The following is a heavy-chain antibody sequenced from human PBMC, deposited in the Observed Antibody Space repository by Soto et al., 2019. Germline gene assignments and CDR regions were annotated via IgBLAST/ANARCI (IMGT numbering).Heavy chain of an antibody. J-gene: IGHJ4*02. Sequence: EVQLLESGGGLVQPGRSLRLSCAASGFTFSTFDMTWVRQAPGKGLEWVSIIRGTDGSTYYADSMKGRFTISKDNSKNTLYLQMNSLRAEDTALYFCVKGGWLDYWGQGTLVTVSS. CDR3: VKGGWLDY. V-gene: IGHV3-23*01. D-gene: IGHD6-19*01. CDR2: IRGTDGST. CDR1: GFTFSTFD.